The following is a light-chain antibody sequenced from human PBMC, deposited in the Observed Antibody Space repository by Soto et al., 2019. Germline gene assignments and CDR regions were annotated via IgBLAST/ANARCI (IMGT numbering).Light chain of an antibody. Sequence: QSALTQPASVSWSPGQSITISCTGTSSDVGAYNFVSWHQQHPGKAPKLMIYNVYDRPSGISYRFSGSKSGNTASLTISGLQGEDEADYSCSAYTVSRTYVFGTGTKVTVL. V-gene: IGLV2-14*03. CDR1: SSDVGAYNF. CDR3: SAYTVSRTYV. J-gene: IGLJ1*01. CDR2: NVY.